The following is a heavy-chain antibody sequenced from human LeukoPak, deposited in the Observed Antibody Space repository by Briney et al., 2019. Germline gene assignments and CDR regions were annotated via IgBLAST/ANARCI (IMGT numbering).Heavy chain of an antibody. D-gene: IGHD3-3*01. CDR1: GGSISSYY. J-gene: IGHJ6*03. CDR2: IYYSGST. CDR3: ARGSRYDFWSGYLSHTYYYYMDV. Sequence: PSETLSLTCTVSGGSISSYYWSWIRQPPGKGLEWIGYIYYSGSTNYNPSLKSRATISVDTSKNQFSLKLSSVTAADTAVYYCARGSRYDFWSGYLSHTYYYYMDVWGKGTTVTVSS. V-gene: IGHV4-59*01.